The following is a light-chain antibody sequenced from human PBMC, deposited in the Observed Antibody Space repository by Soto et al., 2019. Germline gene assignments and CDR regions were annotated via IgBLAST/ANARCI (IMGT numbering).Light chain of an antibody. CDR3: NQYNNWPPWT. CDR1: QSFFSY. CDR2: GAS. Sequence: DIVLTQSAGSLFLSPGEGGSLXCRASQSFFSYYLAWYQQKPGQSPRLLXXGASSRATGITARFSGSGSGKEFTLTISSLHSEDFAVYYCNQYNNWPPWTFGQGTKVDIK. J-gene: IGKJ1*01. V-gene: IGKV3D-15*01.